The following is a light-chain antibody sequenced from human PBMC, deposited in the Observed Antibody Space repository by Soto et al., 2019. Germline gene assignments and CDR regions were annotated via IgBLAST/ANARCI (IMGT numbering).Light chain of an antibody. J-gene: IGLJ2*01. CDR2: RNN. Sequence: QPVLTQPPSVSGTPGQRVTISCTGSSSNIGAGYDVHWYQQFPGTAPKLLIYRNNNRPSGVPDRFSGSWSGTSASLAITGLRPEDEALYFCQSYDSSLTGSKVFGGGTQLTVL. V-gene: IGLV1-40*01. CDR1: SSNIGAGYD. CDR3: QSYDSSLTGSKV.